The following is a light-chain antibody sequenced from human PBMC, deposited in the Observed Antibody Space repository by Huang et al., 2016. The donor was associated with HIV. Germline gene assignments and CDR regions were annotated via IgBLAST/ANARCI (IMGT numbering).Light chain of an antibody. V-gene: IGKV3-20*01. Sequence: EIVLTQSPGTLSLSPGERATLSSRASQSVSSSYLAWYQQKPGQAPRRLIYGASSRATGIPDRVRGSGSGTDFTRTISRLEPEDLAVYYCQQYGSSPRLTFGGGTKVEIK. CDR2: GAS. J-gene: IGKJ4*01. CDR3: QQYGSSPRLT. CDR1: QSVSSSY.